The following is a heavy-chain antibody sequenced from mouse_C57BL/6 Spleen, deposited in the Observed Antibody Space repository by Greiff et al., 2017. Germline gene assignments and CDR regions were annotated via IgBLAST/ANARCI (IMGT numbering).Heavy chain of an antibody. CDR2: IYPGGGYT. CDR1: GYTFTNYW. V-gene: IGHV1-63*01. CDR3: ARGGNGNYEAWFAY. J-gene: IGHJ3*01. D-gene: IGHD2-1*01. Sequence: QVQLQQSGAELVRPGTSVKMSCKASGYTFTNYWIGWAKQRPGHGLEWIGDIYPGGGYTNYNEKFKGKATLTADKSSSTAYMQFSSLTSEDSAIYYCARGGNGNYEAWFAYWGQGTLVTVSA.